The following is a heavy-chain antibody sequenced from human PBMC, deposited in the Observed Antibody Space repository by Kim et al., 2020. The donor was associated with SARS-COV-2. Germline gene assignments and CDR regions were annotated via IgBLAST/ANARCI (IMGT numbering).Heavy chain of an antibody. D-gene: IGHD2-15*01. CDR3: ATGRVAGPPAWFDP. CDR2: VDPEDGET. J-gene: IGHJ5*02. V-gene: IGHV1-24*01. Sequence: ASVKVSCKVSGYTLTELSMHWVRQAPGKGLEWMGGVDPEDGETIYAQKFQGRVTMTEDTSTDTAYMELSSLRSVDTAVYYCATGRVAGPPAWFDPWGQGTLVTVSS. CDR1: GYTLTELS.